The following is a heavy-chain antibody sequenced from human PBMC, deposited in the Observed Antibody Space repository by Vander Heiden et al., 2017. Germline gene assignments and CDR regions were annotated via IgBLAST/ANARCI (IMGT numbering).Heavy chain of an antibody. CDR2: IIPIFGTA. CDR1: GGTFSSYA. CDR3: ARDGGWGSDFRLVFDY. Sequence: QVPLVQSGAEVKKPGSSVKVSCKASGGTFSSYAISWVRQAPGQGLEWMGGIIPIFGTAKYAQKCQGRVTITADEYTSTAYMERSSVKSKDTAVYYCARDGGWGSDFRLVFDYWGQGRMVTVSS. D-gene: IGHD3-10*01. V-gene: IGHV1-69*01. J-gene: IGHJ4*02.